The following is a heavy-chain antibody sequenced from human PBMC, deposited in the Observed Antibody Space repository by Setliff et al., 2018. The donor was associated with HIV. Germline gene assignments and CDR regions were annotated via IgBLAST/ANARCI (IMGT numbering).Heavy chain of an antibody. CDR2: IYHSGST. CDR1: GYSISSGYY. Sequence: SETLSLTCTVSGYSISSGYYWGWIRQPPGKGLEWIGSIYHSGSTYYNPSLKSRVTISVDKSKNQFSLKLSSVTAADTAVYYCARGFGSTWSNLDYYSGMDVWGQGTTVTVSS. J-gene: IGHJ6*02. CDR3: ARGFGSTWSNLDYYSGMDV. V-gene: IGHV4-38-2*02. D-gene: IGHD6-6*01.